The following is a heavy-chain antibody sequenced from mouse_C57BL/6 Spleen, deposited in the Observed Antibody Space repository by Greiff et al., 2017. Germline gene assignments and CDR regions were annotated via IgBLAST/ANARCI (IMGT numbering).Heavy chain of an antibody. Sequence: EVQLVESGGGLVKPGGSLKLSCAASGFTFSSYAMSWVRQTPEKRLEWVATISDGGSYTYYPDNVKGRFTISRDNAKNNLYLQMSHLKSEDTAMYYCARDTLYYYGSSYNWYFDVWGTGTTVTVSS. V-gene: IGHV5-4*01. CDR1: GFTFSSYA. CDR2: ISDGGSYT. J-gene: IGHJ1*03. D-gene: IGHD1-1*01. CDR3: ARDTLYYYGSSYNWYFDV.